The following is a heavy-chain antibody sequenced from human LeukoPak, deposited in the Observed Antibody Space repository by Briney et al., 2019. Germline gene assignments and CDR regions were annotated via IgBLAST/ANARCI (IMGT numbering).Heavy chain of an antibody. J-gene: IGHJ5*02. CDR3: ARVDTPKYCSSTSCYWKGWFDP. V-gene: IGHV1-69*13. D-gene: IGHD2-2*01. CDR1: GGTVRKFG. Sequence: SVKVSCKASGGTVRKFGFSWVRQGPAQGLEWMGGIIPICGTSSYLEKFQGRGTITADESTSTAYMELSNLSPEDTAVYYCARVDTPKYCSSTSCYWKGWFDPWGQGTLVTVSS. CDR2: IIPICGTS.